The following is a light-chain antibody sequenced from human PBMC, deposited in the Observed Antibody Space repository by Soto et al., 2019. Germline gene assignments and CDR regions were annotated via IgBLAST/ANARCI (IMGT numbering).Light chain of an antibody. CDR1: QSISSSY. V-gene: IGKV3-20*01. CDR2: GPS. CDR3: QQYDSSPRT. J-gene: IGKJ1*01. Sequence: IVLTPPPGPLPLSPVERATLSCRASQSISSSYLAWYQQKPGQAPRLLIFGPSSRATGIPDRFSGSGAGTDFTLTINRLEPEDFAVDYCQQYDSSPRTFGQGTKVDNK.